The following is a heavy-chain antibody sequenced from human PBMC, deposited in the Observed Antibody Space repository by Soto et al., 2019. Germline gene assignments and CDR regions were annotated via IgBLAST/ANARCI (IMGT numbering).Heavy chain of an antibody. D-gene: IGHD3-10*01. CDR1: GFTFSSYG. V-gene: IGHV3-33*01. CDR3: ASHAMVRGDPHYYYYGMDV. J-gene: IGHJ6*02. CDR2: IWYDGSNK. Sequence: GGSLRLSCAASGFTFSSYGMHWVRQAPGKGLEWVAVIWYDGSNKYYADSVKGRFTISRDNSKNTLYLQMNSLRAEDTAVYYCASHAMVRGDPHYYYYGMDVWGQGTTVTVSS.